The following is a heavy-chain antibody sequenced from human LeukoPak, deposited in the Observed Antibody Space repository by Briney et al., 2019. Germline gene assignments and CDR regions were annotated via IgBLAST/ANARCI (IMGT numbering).Heavy chain of an antibody. V-gene: IGHV4-4*07. Sequence: SETLSLTCTVSGGSISSYYWSWIRQPAGKGLEWIGRIYTSGSTNYNPSLKSRVTMSVDTSKNQFSLKLSSVTAADTAVYYCARDYYDFWSGYLAFGYYYMGVWGKGTTVTVSS. CDR3: ARDYYDFWSGYLAFGYYYMGV. CDR1: GGSISSYY. D-gene: IGHD3-3*01. J-gene: IGHJ6*03. CDR2: IYTSGST.